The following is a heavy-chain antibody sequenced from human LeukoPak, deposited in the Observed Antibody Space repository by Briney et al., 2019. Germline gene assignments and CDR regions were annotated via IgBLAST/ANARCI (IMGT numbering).Heavy chain of an antibody. V-gene: IGHV3-23*01. CDR2: ISGSGGST. Sequence: PGGSLRLSCAASGLTFTSYAMSWVRQAPGKGLEWVSVISGSGGSTYYADSVKGRFTISRDNSKNTLYLQMESLRADDTAVYYCAKDSRKFDYWGQGTLVTVSP. CDR3: AKDSRKFDY. CDR1: GLTFTSYA. J-gene: IGHJ4*02. D-gene: IGHD1-14*01.